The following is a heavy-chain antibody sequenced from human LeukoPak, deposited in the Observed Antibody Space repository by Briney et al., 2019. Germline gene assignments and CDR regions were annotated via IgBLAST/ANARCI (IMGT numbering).Heavy chain of an antibody. D-gene: IGHD5-12*01. V-gene: IGHV4-39*02. J-gene: IGHJ5*02. CDR3: ARDVDIVATVWFDP. CDR2: IYYSGST. Sequence: SETLSLTCTVSGGSISSSSYYWGWIRQPPGKGLEWIGTIYYSGSTYYNPSLKSRVTISVDTSQNQFSLRLSSVTAADTAVYYCARDVDIVATVWFDPWGQGTPVTVSS. CDR1: GGSISSSSYY.